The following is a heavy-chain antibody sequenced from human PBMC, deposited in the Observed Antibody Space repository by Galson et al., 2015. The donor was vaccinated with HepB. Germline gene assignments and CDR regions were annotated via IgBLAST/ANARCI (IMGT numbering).Heavy chain of an antibody. CDR3: ARLPNSISTFGFDY. Sequence: SLRLSCAASGFTFSSYWMSWLRQAPGKGLEWVANIKHDGTEKYFVDSVKGRFTVSRDNARKSLYLHMSSLTIEDTAMYYCARLPNSISTFGFDYWGQGTLVTVSS. V-gene: IGHV3-7*03. CDR1: GFTFSSYW. CDR2: IKHDGTEK. J-gene: IGHJ4*02. D-gene: IGHD4-11*01.